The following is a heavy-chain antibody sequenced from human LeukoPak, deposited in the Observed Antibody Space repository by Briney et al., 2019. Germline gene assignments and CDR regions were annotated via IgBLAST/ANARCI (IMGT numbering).Heavy chain of an antibody. V-gene: IGHV1-24*01. CDR1: GYTFTSYG. D-gene: IGHD1-26*01. CDR2: FDPEDGET. CDR3: ATPPIVGATNFDY. J-gene: IGHJ4*02. Sequence: ASVKDSCKASGYTFTSYGMHWVRQAPGKGLEWMGGFDPEDGETIYAQKFQGRVTMTEDTSTDTAYMELSSLRSEDTAVYYCATPPIVGATNFDYWGQGTLVTVSS.